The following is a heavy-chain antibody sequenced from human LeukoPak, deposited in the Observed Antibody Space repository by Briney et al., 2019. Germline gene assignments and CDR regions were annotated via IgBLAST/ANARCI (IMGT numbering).Heavy chain of an antibody. CDR3: ARDGMGVIKAFDI. CDR1: GFTFSSYW. V-gene: IGHV3-7*05. CDR2: IKQDGSEK. J-gene: IGHJ3*02. D-gene: IGHD3-10*01. Sequence: AGGSLRLSCAASGFTFSSYWMRWVRQAPGKGLEWVANIKQDGSEKYYVDSVRGRFTISRDNAKNSLYLQMNSLRVEDTAVYYCARDGMGVIKAFDIWGQGTMVTVSS.